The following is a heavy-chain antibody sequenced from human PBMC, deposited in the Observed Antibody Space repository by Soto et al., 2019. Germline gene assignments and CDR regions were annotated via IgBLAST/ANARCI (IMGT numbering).Heavy chain of an antibody. Sequence: GESLKISCKGSGYSFTSYWIGWVRQMPGKGLEWMGIIYPGDSDTRYSPSFQGQVTISADKSISTAYLQWSSLKASDTAMYYCARLRFGELLLYNWFDPWGQGTLVTVSS. CDR1: GYSFTSYW. V-gene: IGHV5-51*01. D-gene: IGHD3-10*01. CDR3: ARLRFGELLLYNWFDP. CDR2: IYPGDSDT. J-gene: IGHJ5*02.